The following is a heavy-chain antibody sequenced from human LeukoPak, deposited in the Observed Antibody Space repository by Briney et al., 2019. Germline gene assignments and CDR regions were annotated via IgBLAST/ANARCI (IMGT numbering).Heavy chain of an antibody. D-gene: IGHD3-3*01. CDR2: TSYDGSNK. J-gene: IGHJ4*02. CDR1: GFTFSSYA. V-gene: IGHV3-30-3*01. Sequence: PGGSLRLSCAASGFTFSSYAMHWVRQAPGKGLEWVAVTSYDGSNKYYADSVKGRFTISRDNSKNTLYLQMNSLRAEDTAVYYCARDPEDYDFWSDYFDYWGQGTLVTVSS. CDR3: ARDPEDYDFWSDYFDY.